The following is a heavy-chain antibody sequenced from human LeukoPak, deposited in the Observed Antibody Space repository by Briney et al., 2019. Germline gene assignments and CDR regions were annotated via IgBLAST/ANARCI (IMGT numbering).Heavy chain of an antibody. J-gene: IGHJ4*02. CDR1: GGSFSGYY. V-gene: IGHV4-34*01. CDR2: INHSGST. CDR3: ARAADGIVGATDY. D-gene: IGHD1-26*01. Sequence: SETLSLTCAVYGGSFSGYYWSWIRQPPGKGLEWIGEINHSGSTNYNPSLKGRVTISVDTSKNQFSLKLSSVTAADTAVYYCARAADGIVGATDYWGQGTLVTVSS.